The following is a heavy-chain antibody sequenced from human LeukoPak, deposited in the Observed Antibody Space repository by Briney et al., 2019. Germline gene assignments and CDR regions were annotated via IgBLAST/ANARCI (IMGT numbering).Heavy chain of an antibody. CDR3: ARDDSSGYYRARANWFDP. J-gene: IGHJ5*02. V-gene: IGHV3-30*04. CDR1: GFTFSSYA. CDR2: ISYDGSNK. Sequence: QTGGSLRLSCAASGFTFSSYAMHWVRQAPGKGLEWVAVISYDGSNKYYADSVKGRFTISRDNSKNTLYLQMNSLRAEDTAVYYCARDDSSGYYRARANWFDPWGQGTLVTVSS. D-gene: IGHD3-22*01.